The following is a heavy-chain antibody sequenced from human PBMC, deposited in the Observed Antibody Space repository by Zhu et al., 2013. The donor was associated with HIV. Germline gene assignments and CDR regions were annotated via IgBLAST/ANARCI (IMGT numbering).Heavy chain of an antibody. V-gene: IGHV1-2*04. CDR3: ARDDSSGYYVRYYFDY. D-gene: IGHD3-22*01. Sequence: QVQLVQSGAEVKKPGASVKVSCKASGYTFTGYYMHWVRQAPGQGLEWMGWINPNSGGTNYAQKFQGWVTMTRDTSISTAYMELSRLRSDDTAVYYCARDDSSGYYVRYYFDYWGQGTLVTVSS. CDR1: GYTFTGYY. J-gene: IGHJ4*02. CDR2: INPNSGGT.